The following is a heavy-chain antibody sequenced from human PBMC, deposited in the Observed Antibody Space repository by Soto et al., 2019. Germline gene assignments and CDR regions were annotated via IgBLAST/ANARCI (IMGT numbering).Heavy chain of an antibody. CDR3: ARDGGYCSSTSSYRGGWFDP. Sequence: SVKVSCKASGGTFSSYAISWVRQAPGQGLEWMGGIIPIFGTANYAQKFQGRVTITADESTSTAYMELSSLRSEDTAVYYCARDGGYCSSTSSYRGGWFDPWGQGTLVTVSS. D-gene: IGHD2-2*02. CDR2: IIPIFGTA. V-gene: IGHV1-69*13. CDR1: GGTFSSYA. J-gene: IGHJ5*02.